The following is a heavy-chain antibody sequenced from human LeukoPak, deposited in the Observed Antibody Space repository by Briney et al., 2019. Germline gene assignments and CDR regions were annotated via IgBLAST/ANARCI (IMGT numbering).Heavy chain of an antibody. Sequence: GGSLRLSCAASGFTFSSYWMSWVRQAPGKGLEWVANIKQDGSEKYYVDSVKGRFTISRDNAKNSLYLQMNSLRAEDTAVYYCAREYSISVYNWFDPWGQGTLVTVSS. J-gene: IGHJ5*02. CDR3: AREYSISVYNWFDP. V-gene: IGHV3-7*01. CDR1: GFTFSSYW. CDR2: IKQDGSEK. D-gene: IGHD3-3*02.